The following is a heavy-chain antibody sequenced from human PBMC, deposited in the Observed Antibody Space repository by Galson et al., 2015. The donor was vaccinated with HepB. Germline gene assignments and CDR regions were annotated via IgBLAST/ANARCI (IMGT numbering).Heavy chain of an antibody. J-gene: IGHJ3*02. CDR2: ISAYNGNT. CDR1: GYTFTSYG. V-gene: IGHV1-18*01. D-gene: IGHD2-2*01. Sequence: SVKVSCKASGYTFTSYGISWVRQAPGQGLEWMGWISAYNGNTNYAQKLQGRVTMTTDTSTSTAYMELRSLRSDDTAVYYCARLRSTSFPLAFDIWGQGTMVTVSS. CDR3: ARLRSTSFPLAFDI.